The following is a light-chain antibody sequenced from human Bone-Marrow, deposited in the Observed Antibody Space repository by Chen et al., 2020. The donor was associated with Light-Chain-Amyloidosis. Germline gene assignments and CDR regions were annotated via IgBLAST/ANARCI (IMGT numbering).Light chain of an antibody. CDR2: GSS. CDR3: QQYGTSPLT. V-gene: IGKV3-20*01. CDR1: QTISSNY. J-gene: IGKJ4*01. Sequence: EIVLTQSPGTLSLSPGEGVNLSCRASQTISSNYLTWYQQKFGQAPRLLIYGSSSRATGIPDRFTGSGSGTDFTLTINRLDPEDFAMYYCQQYGTSPLTFGGGTKVEIK.